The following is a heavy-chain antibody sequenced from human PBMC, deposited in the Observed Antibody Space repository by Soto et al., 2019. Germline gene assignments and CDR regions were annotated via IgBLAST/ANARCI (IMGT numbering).Heavy chain of an antibody. V-gene: IGHV3-74*01. D-gene: IGHD4-4*01. Sequence: GGSLRLSCAASGFTFNMYWMHWVRQAPGEGLEWVSRISDDDSRTDYADSVKGRFTISRDNAENTLYLQMNSLRVEDTALYYCARETYRGFYFDYWGQGTLVTVSS. CDR1: GFTFNMYW. CDR2: ISDDDSRT. J-gene: IGHJ4*02. CDR3: ARETYRGFYFDY.